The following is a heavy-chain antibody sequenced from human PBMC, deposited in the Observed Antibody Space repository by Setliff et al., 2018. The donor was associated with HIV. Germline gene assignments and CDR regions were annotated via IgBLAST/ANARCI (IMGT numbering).Heavy chain of an antibody. CDR2: IIPVFDTA. V-gene: IGHV1-69*13. J-gene: IGHJ4*02. Sequence: SVKVSCKPSGGTFSSYAINWVRQAPGQGLEWMGGIIPVFDTANYAQKFQGRVTITADESTSTSSMELSSLGSEDTAVYYCARVNGGNSPYYFDSWGQGTLVTVSS. D-gene: IGHD2-21*02. CDR3: ARVNGGNSPYYFDS. CDR1: GGTFSSYA.